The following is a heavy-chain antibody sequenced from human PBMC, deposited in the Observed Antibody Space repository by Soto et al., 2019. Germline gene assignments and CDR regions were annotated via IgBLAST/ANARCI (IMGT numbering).Heavy chain of an antibody. CDR3: AVPVTSIAARYGMDF. CDR2: IIPIFGTA. Sequence: GXSVKVSCTASGGTFSSYTSGWVRQAPGQGLEWMGGIIPIFGTANYAQKLQGRVTITADKSTSTAYMELSRLRSEDTAVYYCAVPVTSIAARYGMDFWAQGTTVTVSS. D-gene: IGHD6-6*01. CDR1: GGTFSSYT. V-gene: IGHV1-69*06. J-gene: IGHJ6*02.